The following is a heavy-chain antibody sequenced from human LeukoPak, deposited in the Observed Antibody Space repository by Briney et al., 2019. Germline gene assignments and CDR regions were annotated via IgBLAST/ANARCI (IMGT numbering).Heavy chain of an antibody. CDR2: IYPGDSDT. J-gene: IGHJ4*02. CDR1: GYRFTSRW. Sequence: GESLKISCKGSGYRFTSRWIGWVRQMPGKGLEWMGIIYPGDSDTRYSPSFQGQVTISADNSVSTAYLQWNSLKASDTAMYYCARRPYDSGSYADYWGQGTLVTVSS. D-gene: IGHD3-10*01. V-gene: IGHV5-51*01. CDR3: ARRPYDSGSYADY.